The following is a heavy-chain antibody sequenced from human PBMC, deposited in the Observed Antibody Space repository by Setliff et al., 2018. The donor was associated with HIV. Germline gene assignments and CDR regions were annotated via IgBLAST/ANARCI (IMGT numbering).Heavy chain of an antibody. CDR1: GGSTSSYF. J-gene: IGHJ4*02. CDR2: IHNTGST. D-gene: IGHD4-17*01. CDR3: ARTFDYGDSRYPFDY. Sequence: SETLSLTCTVSGGSTSSYFWSWIRQSPGKGLEWIGYIHNTGSTDSNPSLKSRVTMSVDTSKNQFSLKLRSVTAADTAVYYCARTFDYGDSRYPFDYWGQGTPVTVSS. V-gene: IGHV4-59*01.